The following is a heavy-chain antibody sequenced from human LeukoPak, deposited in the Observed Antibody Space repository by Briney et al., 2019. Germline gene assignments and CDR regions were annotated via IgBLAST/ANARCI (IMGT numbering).Heavy chain of an antibody. CDR3: ARETGRLFCSICSCYPKSPYGMDV. CDR2: MYYSGST. CDR1: GGSISSGAYY. D-gene: IGHD2-15*01. J-gene: IGHJ6*01. V-gene: IGHV4-31*03. Sequence: SQTLSLTCTVSGGSISSGAYYWSWIRQHPGKGLEWIGYMYYSGSTYYNPSLKSRVTISVDTSKNQFSLKLSSMTDADPAVYYCARETGRLFCSICSCYPKSPYGMDVWGQGTTVTVSS.